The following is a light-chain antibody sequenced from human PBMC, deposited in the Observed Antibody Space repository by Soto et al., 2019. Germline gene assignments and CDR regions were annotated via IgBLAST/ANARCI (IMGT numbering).Light chain of an antibody. J-gene: IGKJ1*01. V-gene: IGKV1-9*01. Sequence: DIQLTQSPSFLSPSVGDRVTITCRAGQDISSYLAWYQQKPGKAPKLLIYAASTLQSGVPSRFSGSASGTKFTLTITNLQPEDFATYYCQQLNSFPWTFGQGTKVEIK. CDR2: AAS. CDR3: QQLNSFPWT. CDR1: QDISSY.